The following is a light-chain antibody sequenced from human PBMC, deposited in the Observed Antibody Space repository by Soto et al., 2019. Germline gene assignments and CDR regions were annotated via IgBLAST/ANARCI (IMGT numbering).Light chain of an antibody. J-gene: IGLJ1*01. V-gene: IGLV2-8*01. CDR2: EVS. CDR1: SSDVGGYNY. CDR3: SSYADSNIYV. Sequence: QPVLTQPPSASGSPGQSVTISCTGASSDVGGYNYVSWYQQHPGKAPKLMIYEVSKRPSGVPDRFSGSKSGNTASLTVSGLQAEDEADYHCSSYADSNIYVFGTGTKVTVL.